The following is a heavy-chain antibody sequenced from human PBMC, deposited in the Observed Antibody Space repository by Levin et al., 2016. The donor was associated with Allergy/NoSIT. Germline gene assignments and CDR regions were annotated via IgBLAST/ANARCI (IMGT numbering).Heavy chain of an antibody. CDR3: AKDFTRNTYYDFWSGFDYYGMDV. J-gene: IGHJ6*02. CDR2: ISYEGTNQ. D-gene: IGHD3-3*01. V-gene: IGHV3-30*18. CDR1: GFTFSNYG. Sequence: LSLTCEASGFTFSNYGMHWVRQAPGKGLEWVAVISYEGTNQYYADSVRGRFTISRDKSQNTLYLQMNSLRAEDTAVYYCAKDFTRNTYYDFWSGFDYYGMDVWGQGTTVTVSS.